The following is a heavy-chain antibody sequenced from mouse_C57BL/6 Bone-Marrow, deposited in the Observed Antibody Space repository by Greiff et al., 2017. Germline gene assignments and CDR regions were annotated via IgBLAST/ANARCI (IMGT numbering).Heavy chain of an antibody. CDR3: ARFITTVVAGFDY. J-gene: IGHJ2*01. D-gene: IGHD1-1*01. V-gene: IGHV3-8*01. CDR2: ISYSGST. Sequence: EVQLQQSGPGLAKPSQTLSLTCSVTGYSITSDYWNWIRKFPGNKLEYMGYISYSGSTYYNPSLKSRISITRDTSKNQYYLQLTSVTTEATATYYCARFITTVVAGFDYWGQGTTLTVSS. CDR1: GYSITSDY.